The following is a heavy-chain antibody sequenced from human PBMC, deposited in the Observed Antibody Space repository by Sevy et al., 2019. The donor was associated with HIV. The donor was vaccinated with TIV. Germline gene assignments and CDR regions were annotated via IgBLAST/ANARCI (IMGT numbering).Heavy chain of an antibody. V-gene: IGHV4-61*01. D-gene: IGHD6-13*01. J-gene: IGHJ4*02. CDR2: IYYSGTT. Sequence: SETLSLTCTVSGGSVSSGSYYWNWIRQPPGKGLEWIGYIYYSGTTYYHPSLKSRVTISVDTSKNQFSLKLKSVTAADTAFYYCARGVTVAGTSSSYFAYWGQGTLVTVSS. CDR3: ARGVTVAGTSSSYFAY. CDR1: GGSVSSGSYY.